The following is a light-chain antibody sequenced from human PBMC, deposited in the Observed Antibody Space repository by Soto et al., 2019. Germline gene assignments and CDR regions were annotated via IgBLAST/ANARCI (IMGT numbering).Light chain of an antibody. J-gene: IGKJ4*01. CDR1: QSISSR. Sequence: DIPMTQSPSTLSASVGDRVTITCRASQSISSRLAWYRQKPGKAPELLIYDASTLESAVPSRFGGGGSGTEYTLTISSLQPDDFASYYCQQYISDSVTFGGGTKVEVK. CDR3: QQYISDSVT. V-gene: IGKV1-5*01. CDR2: DAS.